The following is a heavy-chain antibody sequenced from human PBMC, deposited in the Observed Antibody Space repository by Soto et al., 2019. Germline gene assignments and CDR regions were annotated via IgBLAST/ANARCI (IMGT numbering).Heavy chain of an antibody. V-gene: IGHV1-18*01. CDR2: ITPYNGNT. Sequence: QVQLVQSGAEVKNPGASVKVSCQASNYLFGAFGISWVRQAPGQGLEWMGWITPYNGNTHYEEKSQDRVTMTADKSTTTAYMEVRRLTSDATAVYFCARISARRNDFDVWGQGTVVTVSS. CDR3: ARISARRNDFDV. CDR1: NYLFGAFG. J-gene: IGHJ3*01.